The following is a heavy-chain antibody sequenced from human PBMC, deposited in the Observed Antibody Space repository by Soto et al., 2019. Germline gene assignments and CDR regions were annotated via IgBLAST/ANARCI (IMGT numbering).Heavy chain of an antibody. J-gene: IGHJ6*02. D-gene: IGHD2-15*01. Sequence: GGSLRLSCAASGFTFSSYGMHWVRQAPGKGLGWVAVIWYDGSNKYYADSVRGRFTISRGNSKNTLYLQMNSLRAEDTAVYYCAREGYSFYYYGMDVWGQGTTVTVSS. CDR2: IWYDGSNK. CDR3: AREGYSFYYYGMDV. V-gene: IGHV3-33*01. CDR1: GFTFSSYG.